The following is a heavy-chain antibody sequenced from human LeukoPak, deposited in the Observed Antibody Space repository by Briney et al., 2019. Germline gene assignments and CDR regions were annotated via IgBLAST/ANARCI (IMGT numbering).Heavy chain of an antibody. Sequence: QSGGSLRLSCAASGFTFSNYGLHWVRQAPGKGLEWRAVMWFDGSQKYYADSVKGRFTISRDNSKSMLYLQMNSLRAEDTAVYYCARDITGDPPPYYFDYWGQGSLVTVPS. CDR3: ARDITGDPPPYYFDY. V-gene: IGHV3-33*01. D-gene: IGHD7-27*01. CDR1: GFTFSNYG. J-gene: IGHJ4*02. CDR2: MWFDGSQK.